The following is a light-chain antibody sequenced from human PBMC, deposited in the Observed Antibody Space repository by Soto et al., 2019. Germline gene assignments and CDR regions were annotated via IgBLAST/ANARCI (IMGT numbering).Light chain of an antibody. Sequence: QSVLTQPASVSGSPGQSITISCTATSSDVGTYNLVSWYQHHPGKAPKLIIYEGTKRPSGVSNRFSGSKSGNTASLTISGLQAEDEADYHSCSFAGVPTLVIFGGGTKLTVL. J-gene: IGLJ2*01. CDR3: CSFAGVPTLVI. CDR2: EGT. CDR1: SSDVGTYNL. V-gene: IGLV2-23*01.